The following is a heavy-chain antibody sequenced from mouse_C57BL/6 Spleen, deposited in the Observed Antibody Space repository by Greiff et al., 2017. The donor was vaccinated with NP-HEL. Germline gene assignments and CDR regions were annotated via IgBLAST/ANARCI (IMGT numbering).Heavy chain of an antibody. D-gene: IGHD1-1*01. Sequence: QVQLKESGPELVKPGASVKISCKASGYAFSSSWMNWVKQRPGKGLEWIGRIYPGDGDTNYNGKFKGKATLTADKSSSTAYMQLSSLTSEDSAVYFCARSPDYYGSSGNYYFDYWGQGTTLTVSS. V-gene: IGHV1-82*01. CDR3: ARSPDYYGSSGNYYFDY. CDR2: IYPGDGDT. CDR1: GYAFSSSW. J-gene: IGHJ2*01.